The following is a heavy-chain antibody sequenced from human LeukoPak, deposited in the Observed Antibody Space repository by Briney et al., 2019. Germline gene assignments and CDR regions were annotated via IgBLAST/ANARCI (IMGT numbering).Heavy chain of an antibody. J-gene: IGHJ1*01. D-gene: IGHD4-17*01. Sequence: GGSLRLSCAASGFTFSSYSMNWVRQAPGKGLEWVSYISSSSSTIYYADSVKGRFTISRDNAKNSLYLQMNSLRAEDTAVYYCARDPTMTTGPEYFQHWGQGTLVTVSS. CDR2: ISSSSSTI. V-gene: IGHV3-48*01. CDR1: GFTFSSYS. CDR3: ARDPTMTTGPEYFQH.